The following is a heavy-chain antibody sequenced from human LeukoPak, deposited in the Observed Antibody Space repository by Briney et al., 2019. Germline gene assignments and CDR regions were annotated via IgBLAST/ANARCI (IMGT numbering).Heavy chain of an antibody. J-gene: IGHJ4*02. CDR3: ARGAGYSSSWPPH. D-gene: IGHD6-13*01. CDR2: MNPNSGNT. CDR1: GYTFTSYD. Sequence: ASVTVSCKASGYTFTSYDINRLRQATGEGLEWTGWMNPNSGNTGYAQKFQRRVTMTRNTSISTAYMELSSLRSEDTAVYYCARGAGYSSSWPPHWGQGTLVTVSS. V-gene: IGHV1-8*01.